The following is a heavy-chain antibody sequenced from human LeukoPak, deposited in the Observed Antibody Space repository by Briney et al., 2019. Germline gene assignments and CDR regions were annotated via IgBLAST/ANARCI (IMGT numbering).Heavy chain of an antibody. J-gene: IGHJ5*02. Sequence: GGSLRLSCAASGFTFSNAWMSWVRQAPGKGLEWVGRIKSKTDGGTTDYAAPVKGRFTISRDDSKNTLYLQMNSLKTEDTAVYYCTTDPARIWRAVTRNWFDPWGQGTLVTVSS. D-gene: IGHD4-17*01. CDR2: IKSKTDGGTT. V-gene: IGHV3-15*01. CDR1: GFTFSNAW. CDR3: TTDPARIWRAVTRNWFDP.